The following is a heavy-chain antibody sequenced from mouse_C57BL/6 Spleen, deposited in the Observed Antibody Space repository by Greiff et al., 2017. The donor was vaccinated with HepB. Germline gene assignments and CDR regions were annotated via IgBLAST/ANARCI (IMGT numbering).Heavy chain of an antibody. J-gene: IGHJ2*01. D-gene: IGHD1-1*01. CDR1: GYAFTNYL. Sequence: QVQLQQSGAELVRPGTSVKVSCKASGYAFTNYLIEWVKQRPGQGLEWIGVINPGSGGTNYNEKFKGKATLPADKSSSTAYMQLSSLTSEDTAVYFCASHYYGSSYFDYWGQGTTLTVSS. CDR3: ASHYYGSSYFDY. CDR2: INPGSGGT. V-gene: IGHV1-54*01.